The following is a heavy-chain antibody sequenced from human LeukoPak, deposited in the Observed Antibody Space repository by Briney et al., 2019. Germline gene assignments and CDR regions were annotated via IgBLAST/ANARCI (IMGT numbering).Heavy chain of an antibody. V-gene: IGHV3-23*01. Sequence: GGSLRLSCAASGFTFSSYAMSWVRQAPGKGLEWDSAISGGDTFYADSVKGRLTISRDNSKNTLYLQVNSLRAEDMAVYYCPRRAYDILTGYYSFDYWGQGTLVTVSS. J-gene: IGHJ4*02. CDR1: GFTFSSYA. D-gene: IGHD3-9*01. CDR3: PRRAYDILTGYYSFDY. CDR2: ISGGDT.